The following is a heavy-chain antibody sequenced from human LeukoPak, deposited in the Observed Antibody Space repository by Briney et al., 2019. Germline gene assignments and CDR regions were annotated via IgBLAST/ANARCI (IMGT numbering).Heavy chain of an antibody. CDR3: ATRYCSGGSCPNYYYYYINV. Sequence: ASVKVSCKVSGYTLTELSMHWVRQAPGKGLEWMGGFDPEVGKTIYAQKFQGRVTMTEHTSTDTAYMELSSLRSEDTAVYYCATRYCSGGSCPNYYYYYINVWGKGTTVTISS. V-gene: IGHV1-24*01. J-gene: IGHJ6*03. D-gene: IGHD2-15*01. CDR1: GYTLTELS. CDR2: FDPEVGKT.